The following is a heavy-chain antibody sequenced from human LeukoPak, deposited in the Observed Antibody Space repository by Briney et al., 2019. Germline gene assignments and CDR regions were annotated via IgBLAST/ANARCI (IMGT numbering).Heavy chain of an antibody. Sequence: PGGSLRLSCAASGFTFSSYSMNWVRQAPGKGLEWVSSISSSSSYIYYADSVKGRFTISRDNAKNSLYLQMNSLRAEDTAVYYCARAPQDTVATINPSYDYWGQGTLVTVSS. D-gene: IGHD5-12*01. J-gene: IGHJ4*02. CDR2: ISSSSSYI. V-gene: IGHV3-21*01. CDR3: ARAPQDTVATINPSYDY. CDR1: GFTFSSYS.